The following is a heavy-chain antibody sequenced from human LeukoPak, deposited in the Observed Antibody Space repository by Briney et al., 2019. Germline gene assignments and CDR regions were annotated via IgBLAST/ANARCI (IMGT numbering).Heavy chain of an antibody. D-gene: IGHD3-22*01. V-gene: IGHV3-74*01. Sequence: GGSLRLSCTASGFTFSGHWIHWVRQPPGMGLVWVSRINSDGSSTSYADSVKGRFTISRDNSKNTLYLQMNSLRAEDTAVYYCARDHGYDSSGYFHYWGQGTLVTVSS. CDR2: INSDGSST. CDR3: ARDHGYDSSGYFHY. J-gene: IGHJ4*02. CDR1: GFTFSGHW.